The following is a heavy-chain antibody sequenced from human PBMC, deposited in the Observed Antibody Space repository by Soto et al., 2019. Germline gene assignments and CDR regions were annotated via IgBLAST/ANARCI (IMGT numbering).Heavy chain of an antibody. Sequence: VKVSCKASGYTFTSYGISWVRQAPGQGLEWMGWISAYNGNTNYAQKLQGRVTMTTDTSTSTAYMELRSLRSDDTAVYYCARVGYSSSWYWFDPWGQGTLVTVSS. J-gene: IGHJ5*02. CDR2: ISAYNGNT. CDR3: ARVGYSSSWYWFDP. V-gene: IGHV1-18*04. CDR1: GYTFTSYG. D-gene: IGHD6-13*01.